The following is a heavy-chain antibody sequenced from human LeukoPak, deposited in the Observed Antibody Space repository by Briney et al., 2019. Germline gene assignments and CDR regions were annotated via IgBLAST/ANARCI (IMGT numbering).Heavy chain of an antibody. V-gene: IGHV3-21*01. Sequence: GGSLRLSCSASGVTFSGYTMNWVRQAPGKGLEWVSSISSRRSKIYYADSVKGRFTISRDNAKNSLYLQMNSLGAEDTAVYYCARALYYDILTGYQTHTYYFDYWGLGTLVTVSS. D-gene: IGHD3-9*01. CDR2: ISSRRSKI. CDR1: GVTFSGYT. CDR3: ARALYYDILTGYQTHTYYFDY. J-gene: IGHJ4*01.